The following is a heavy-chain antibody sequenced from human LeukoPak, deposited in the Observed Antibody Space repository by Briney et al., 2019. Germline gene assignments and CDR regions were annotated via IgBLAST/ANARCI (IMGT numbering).Heavy chain of an antibody. CDR3: ARNPPRTGDFNS. D-gene: IGHD7-27*01. CDR2: INTGSGIT. CDR1: GYTFTVYA. Sequence: ASVKVSCKASGYTFTVYAIHWVRQAPGQRLEWVGWINTGSGITKYSQEFQGRVTMTRDTSTNTAYMELSGLTSEDTAVYYCARNPPRTGDFNSWGQGALVTVSS. V-gene: IGHV1-3*03. J-gene: IGHJ4*02.